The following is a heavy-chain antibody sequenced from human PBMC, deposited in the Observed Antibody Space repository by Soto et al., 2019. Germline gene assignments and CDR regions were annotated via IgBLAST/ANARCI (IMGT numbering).Heavy chain of an antibody. J-gene: IGHJ4*02. CDR3: AKGVGNLKPFDY. D-gene: IGHD3-16*01. V-gene: IGHV3-23*01. CDR2: ISASSAGT. CDR1: GFTFGNYA. Sequence: GGSLRLSCAASGFTFGNYAMSWVRQAPGKGLEWVSGISASSAGTYYADSVKGRFTVSRDNSKNTLYLQMNSLRVEDTAVYYCAKGVGNLKPFDYWGQGTLVTVSS.